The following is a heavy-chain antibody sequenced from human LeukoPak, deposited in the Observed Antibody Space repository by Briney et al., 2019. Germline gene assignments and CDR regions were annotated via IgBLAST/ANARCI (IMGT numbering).Heavy chain of an antibody. CDR3: ARMEGYSYSDY. V-gene: IGHV1-69*01. J-gene: IGHJ4*02. CDR1: GGTFSSYA. Sequence: GSSVKVYCKASGGTFSSYAINWVRQAPGQGLEWMGGIIPIFGTANFAQKFQDRVTIIADESTSTAYMELSSLRSEDTAVYYCARMEGYSYSDYWGQGTLVTVSS. D-gene: IGHD5-18*01. CDR2: IIPIFGTA.